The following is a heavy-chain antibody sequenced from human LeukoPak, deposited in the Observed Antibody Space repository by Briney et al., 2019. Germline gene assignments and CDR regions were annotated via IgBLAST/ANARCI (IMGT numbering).Heavy chain of an antibody. CDR1: GYSFTSYW. CDR3: AREFTTMPYGRSAFDI. CDR2: IYPGDSDT. V-gene: IGHV5-51*01. D-gene: IGHD2-2*01. Sequence: PGESLKISCKGSGYSFTSYWIGWVRQMPGKGLEWMGIIYPGDSDTRYSPSFQGQVTISADKSISTAYLQWSSLKASDTAMYYCAREFTTMPYGRSAFDIWGQGTMVTVSS. J-gene: IGHJ3*02.